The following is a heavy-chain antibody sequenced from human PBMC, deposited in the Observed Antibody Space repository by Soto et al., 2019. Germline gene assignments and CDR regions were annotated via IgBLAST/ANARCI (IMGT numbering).Heavy chain of an antibody. CDR1: GDTFKFYS. Sequence: QVQLVQSGAEVKRPGLSVKVSCKASGDTFKFYSINWVRQAPGLGLERLGRVNPIVSKANYAQKCKGRVTMTTHKSTSTAYMKLSILRSEDQAIYYCASSYGSGCRAFDYWGQGALVTVSS. CDR3: ASSYGSGCRAFDY. J-gene: IGHJ4*02. CDR2: VNPIVSKA. V-gene: IGHV1-69*02. D-gene: IGHD3-10*01.